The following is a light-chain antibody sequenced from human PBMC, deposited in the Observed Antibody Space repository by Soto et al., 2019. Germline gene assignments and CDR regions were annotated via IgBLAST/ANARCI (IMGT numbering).Light chain of an antibody. J-gene: IGKJ5*01. V-gene: IGKV1-5*03. Sequence: DIQMTQSPSSLSASVGDRVTITCRASQIIGTYLNWYQQKSGKAPKLLIYKASSLESGVPSRFSGSGSGTEFTLTISSLQPDDFATYYCQQYNSYSITFGQGTRLEIK. CDR2: KAS. CDR3: QQYNSYSIT. CDR1: QIIGTY.